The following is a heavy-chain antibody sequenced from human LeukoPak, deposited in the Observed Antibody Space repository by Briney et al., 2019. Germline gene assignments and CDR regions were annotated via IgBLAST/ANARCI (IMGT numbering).Heavy chain of an antibody. Sequence: QPGGTLRLSCAASGFTFSSYGMSWVRQAPGKGLEWVSAISGSGGSTYYADSVKGRFTISRDNSKNTLYLQMNSLRAEDTAVYYCAKDXGLKSTSCYECAFDIWGQGTMVTVSS. V-gene: IGHV3-23*01. J-gene: IGHJ3*02. CDR2: ISGSGGST. D-gene: IGHD2-2*01. CDR1: GFTFSSYG. CDR3: AKDXGLKSTSCYECAFDI.